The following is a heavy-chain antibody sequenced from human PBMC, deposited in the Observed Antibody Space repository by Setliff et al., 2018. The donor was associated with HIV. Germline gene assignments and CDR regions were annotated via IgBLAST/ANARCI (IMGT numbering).Heavy chain of an antibody. D-gene: IGHD6-13*01. J-gene: IGHJ4*02. V-gene: IGHV3-48*04. Sequence: GGSLRLSCAASGFTFSSYSMNWVRQAPGKGLEWVSYISSSSSTIYYADSVKGRFTIFRDNAKNSVFLQMNSLRAEDTGVYYCATQTGFYNSHWYDYWGQGTMVTVSS. CDR3: ATQTGFYNSHWYDY. CDR1: GFTFSSYS. CDR2: ISSSSSTI.